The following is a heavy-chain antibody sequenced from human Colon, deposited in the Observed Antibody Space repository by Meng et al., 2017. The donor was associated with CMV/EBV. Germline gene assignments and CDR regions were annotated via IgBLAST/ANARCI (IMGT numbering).Heavy chain of an antibody. J-gene: IGHJ3*02. CDR1: GGSISSYY. CDR2: IYYSGST. CDR3: ARAIGYCSSTSCYFRGWFAFDI. V-gene: IGHV4-59*01. D-gene: IGHD2-2*01. Sequence: GSLRLSCTVSGGSISSYYWSWIRQPPGKGLEWIGYIYYSGSTNYNPSLKSRVTISVDTSKHQFSLKLSSVTAADTAVYYCARAIGYCSSTSCYFRGWFAFDIWGQGTMVTVSS.